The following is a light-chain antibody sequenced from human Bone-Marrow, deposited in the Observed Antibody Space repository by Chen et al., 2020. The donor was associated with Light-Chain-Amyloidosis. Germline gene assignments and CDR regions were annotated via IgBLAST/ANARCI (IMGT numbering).Light chain of an antibody. CDR1: QTISSNY. V-gene: IGKV3-20*01. CDR3: EQYGTSPLA. Sequence: EIVLTQSPGTLSLPPGEGANLPCRASQTISSNYLTWYQQKFGQAPRLLIYGSSSRATGIPDRVTGSGSGTDFTLTRNRLEPEDFAMYYCEQYGTSPLAVGGGTKVEIK. J-gene: IGKJ4*01. CDR2: GSS.